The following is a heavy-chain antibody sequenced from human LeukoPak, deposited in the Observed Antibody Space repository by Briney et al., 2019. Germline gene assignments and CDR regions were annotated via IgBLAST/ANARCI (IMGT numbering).Heavy chain of an antibody. CDR1: GYTFTSYA. Sequence: ASVKVSCKASGYTFTSYAITWVRQAPGQGLEWMGWINLYNGNTNYAQKVQDRVTMTTDTSTSTAYMELRSLRSDDTAVYYCARNYDRRPFDYWGQGTLVTVSS. CDR3: ARNYDRRPFDY. V-gene: IGHV1-18*01. CDR2: INLYNGNT. J-gene: IGHJ4*02. D-gene: IGHD3-10*02.